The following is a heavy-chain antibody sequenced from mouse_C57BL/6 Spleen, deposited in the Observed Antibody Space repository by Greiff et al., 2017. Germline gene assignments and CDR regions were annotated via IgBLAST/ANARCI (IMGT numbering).Heavy chain of an antibody. J-gene: IGHJ2*01. V-gene: IGHV5-17*01. CDR2: INSASSTI. D-gene: IGHD6-1*01. Sequence: DVMLVESGGGLVKPGGSLKLSCAASGFTFSDYGMHWVRQTPEKGLEWVAYINSASSTIYYADTVKGRFTISRDNAKNTLFLQMSSLMSEDTAMYYCARGLEVDYWGQGTTLTVSS. CDR1: GFTFSDYG. CDR3: ARGLEVDY.